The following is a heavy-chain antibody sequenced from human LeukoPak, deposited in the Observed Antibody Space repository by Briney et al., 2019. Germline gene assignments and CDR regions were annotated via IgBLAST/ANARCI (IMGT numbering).Heavy chain of an antibody. CDR2: IYPGDSDT. Sequence: GESLQISCKGSGYSFTSYWIGWVRQMPGKGLEWMGIIYPGDSDTRYSPSFQGQVTISADKSISTAYLQWSSLKASDTAMYYCARTPSSRVTKLDYWGQGTLVTVSS. J-gene: IGHJ4*02. D-gene: IGHD2-2*01. CDR3: ARTPSSRVTKLDY. CDR1: GYSFTSYW. V-gene: IGHV5-51*01.